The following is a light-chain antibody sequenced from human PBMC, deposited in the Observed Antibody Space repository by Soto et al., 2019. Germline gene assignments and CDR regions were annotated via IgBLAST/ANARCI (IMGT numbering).Light chain of an antibody. V-gene: IGKV1-9*01. Sequence: DIQLTQSPSFLSASVGDRVTITCRASQGIGSYLAWYQQKPEKAPRLLVYAATTLQSGVPSRFSGSASGADFTLTISSLQPEDFATYYCQQLNSYPLTFGGGTRWIS. J-gene: IGKJ4*01. CDR1: QGIGSY. CDR3: QQLNSYPLT. CDR2: AAT.